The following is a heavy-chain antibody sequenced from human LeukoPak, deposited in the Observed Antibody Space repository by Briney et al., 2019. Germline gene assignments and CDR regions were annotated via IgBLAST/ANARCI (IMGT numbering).Heavy chain of an antibody. V-gene: IGHV1-18*01. J-gene: IGHJ4*02. CDR3: ARDPPQYNWNDETLDY. CDR1: GYTFTGYG. CDR2: ISAYNGNT. Sequence: GASVKVSCKASGYTFTGYGISWVRQAPGQGLEWMGWISAYNGNTNYAQKLQGRVTMTTDTSTSTAYMELRSLRSDDTAVYYCARDPPQYNWNDETLDYWGQGTLVTVSS. D-gene: IGHD1-20*01.